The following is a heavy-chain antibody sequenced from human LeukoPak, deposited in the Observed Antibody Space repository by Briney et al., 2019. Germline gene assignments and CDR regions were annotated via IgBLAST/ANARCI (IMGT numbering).Heavy chain of an antibody. CDR1: GGSISSGSYY. J-gene: IGHJ4*02. CDR2: IYYSGST. D-gene: IGHD1-26*01. V-gene: IGHV4-61*10. Sequence: PSQTLSLTCTVSGGSISSGSYYWSWIRQPAGKGLEWIGYIYYSGSTNYNPSLKSRVTISLDTSKNQFSLHLISVTAADTAVYYCARDWELGYWGQGTLVTVSS. CDR3: ARDWELGY.